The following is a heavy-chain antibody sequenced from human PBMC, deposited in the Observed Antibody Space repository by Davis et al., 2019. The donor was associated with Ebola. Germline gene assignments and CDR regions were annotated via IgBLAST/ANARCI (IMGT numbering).Heavy chain of an antibody. V-gene: IGHV3-7*03. CDR2: IKEDGSEQ. CDR1: GFTFRSYW. CDR3: ARGSRNMDV. J-gene: IGHJ6*02. Sequence: GESLKISCAASGFTFRSYWMSWVRQAPGQGLEWVAKIKEDGSEQLDVDSVKGRFTISRDNAKDSLYLQMNSLRAEDTAVYYCARGSRNMDVWGQGTTVTVSS.